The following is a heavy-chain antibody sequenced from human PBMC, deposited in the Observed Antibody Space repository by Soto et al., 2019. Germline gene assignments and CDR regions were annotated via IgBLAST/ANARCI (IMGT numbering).Heavy chain of an antibody. V-gene: IGHV1-46*01. CDR2: INPSGGST. CDR3: ARDQAAAAGTQRWFDP. J-gene: IGHJ5*02. Sequence: QVQLVQSGAEVKKPGASVKVSCKASGYTFTSYYMHWVRQAPGQGLEWMGIINPSGGSTSYAQKFQGRVTMTGDTSTSTVYMELSSLRSEDTAVYYCARDQAAAAGTQRWFDPWGQGTLVTVSS. D-gene: IGHD6-13*01. CDR1: GYTFTSYY.